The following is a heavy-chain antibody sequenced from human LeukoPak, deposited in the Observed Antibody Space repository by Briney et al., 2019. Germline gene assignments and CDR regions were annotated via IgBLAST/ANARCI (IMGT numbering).Heavy chain of an antibody. CDR1: XY. CDR3: ARSVVVITMTYYYYYYGMDV. J-gene: IGHJ6*02. V-gene: IGHV4-34*01. CDR2: INHSGST. Sequence: XYWSWIXQPPGKGLEWIGEINHSGSTNYNPSLKSRVTISVDTSKNQFSLKLSSVTAADTAVYYCARSVVVITMTYYYYYYGMDVWGQGTTVTVSS. D-gene: IGHD3-22*01.